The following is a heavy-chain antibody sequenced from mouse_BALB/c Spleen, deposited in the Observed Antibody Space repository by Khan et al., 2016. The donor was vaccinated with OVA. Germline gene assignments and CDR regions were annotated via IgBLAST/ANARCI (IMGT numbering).Heavy chain of an antibody. V-gene: IGHV1S137*01. CDR2: ISTYYGHA. D-gene: IGHD2-1*01. CDR3: TSGGVGTRFAY. Sequence: VQLQQSGAELVRPGVSVKISCKGSGYTFTDFTMHWVRQSHAMSLEWIGVISTYYGHANYNQEFKDKATLTVDKSSSTAYMELVSLTSEASAVFYCTSGGVGTRFAYWGQGTLVTVSA. J-gene: IGHJ3*01. CDR1: GYTFTDFT.